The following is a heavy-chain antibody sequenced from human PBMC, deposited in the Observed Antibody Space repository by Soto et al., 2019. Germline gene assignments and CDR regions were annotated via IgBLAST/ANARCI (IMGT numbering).Heavy chain of an antibody. V-gene: IGHV4-34*01. J-gene: IGHJ6*03. D-gene: IGHD2-2*01. Sequence: SETLSLTCAVYGGSFSGYYWSWIRQPPGKGLEWIGEINHSGSTNYNPSLKSRVTISVDTSKNQFSLKLSSVTAADTAVYYCARGIKVVPAAMRYYYYYYMDVWGKGTTVTV. CDR2: INHSGST. CDR3: ARGIKVVPAAMRYYYYYYMDV. CDR1: GGSFSGYY.